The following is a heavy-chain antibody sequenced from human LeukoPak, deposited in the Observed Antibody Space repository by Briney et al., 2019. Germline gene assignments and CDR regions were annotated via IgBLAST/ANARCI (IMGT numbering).Heavy chain of an antibody. CDR3: ASTESSGFVGEIFDY. J-gene: IGHJ4*02. D-gene: IGHD3-22*01. CDR1: GYTFTSYD. V-gene: IGHV1-46*01. Sequence: ASVKVSCKASGYTFTSYDMHWVRQAPGQGLEWMGIINPSVGSASYAQKFQGRVTMTRDKSTSTAYMELSSLRSEDTAVYCCASTESSGFVGEIFDYWGQGTLVTVSS. CDR2: INPSVGSA.